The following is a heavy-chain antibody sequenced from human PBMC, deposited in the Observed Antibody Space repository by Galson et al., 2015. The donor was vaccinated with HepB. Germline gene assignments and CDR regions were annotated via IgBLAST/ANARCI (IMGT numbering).Heavy chain of an antibody. Sequence: SLRLSCAASGFSFSTYGMHWVRQAPGKGLEWVAVIWYDGNNKDYVDSVKGRFTISRDNSKNTLYLQMNSPRVEDTALYYCAKVFIGPGSDYDDGFDVWGQGTMVIVSP. D-gene: IGHD3-10*01. J-gene: IGHJ3*01. CDR3: AKVFIGPGSDYDDGFDV. CDR2: IWYDGNNK. CDR1: GFSFSTYG. V-gene: IGHV3-33*06.